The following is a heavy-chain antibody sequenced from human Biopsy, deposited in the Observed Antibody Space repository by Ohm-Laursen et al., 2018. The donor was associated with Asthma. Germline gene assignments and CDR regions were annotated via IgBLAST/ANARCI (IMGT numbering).Heavy chain of an antibody. CDR2: IIPVFGTS. CDR3: AREVSTVDYGYYYFAMDV. D-gene: IGHD4-17*01. CDR1: GDILNSFG. V-gene: IGHV1-69*13. J-gene: IGHJ6*02. Sequence: ASVKVSCKAHGDILNSFGIEWVRKAPGQGLEWMGGIIPVFGTSNYAQKFQGRVTFTADGSTSSAYMELSSLTSENSAVYYCAREVSTVDYGYYYFAMDVWGQGTTVTVSS.